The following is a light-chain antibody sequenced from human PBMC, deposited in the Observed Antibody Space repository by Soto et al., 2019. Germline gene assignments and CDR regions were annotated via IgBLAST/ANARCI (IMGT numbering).Light chain of an antibody. Sequence: DIQMTQSPSSVSAYVGDRVTLTCRASQSLGRWLAWYQQKPGKAPELLIYGASNLQSGVPSRFSGSGSGTEFTLTINSLQPEDSATYYCQQGNSFPFSFGQGTRLEIK. CDR2: GAS. J-gene: IGKJ5*01. CDR3: QQGNSFPFS. CDR1: QSLGRW. V-gene: IGKV1-12*01.